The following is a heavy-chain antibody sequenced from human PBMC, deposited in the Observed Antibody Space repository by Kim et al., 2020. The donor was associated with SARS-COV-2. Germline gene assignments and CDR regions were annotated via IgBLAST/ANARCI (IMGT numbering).Heavy chain of an antibody. CDR2: IIPIFGTA. CDR1: GGTFSSYA. V-gene: IGHV1-69*13. Sequence: SVKVSCKASGGTFSSYAISWVRQAPGQGLEWMGGIIPIFGTANYAQKFQGRVTITADESTSTAYMELSSLRSEDTAVYYCARVGYYDSGGYYRYYYYYGMDVWGQGTTVTVSS. J-gene: IGHJ6*02. CDR3: ARVGYYDSGGYYRYYYYYGMDV. D-gene: IGHD3-22*01.